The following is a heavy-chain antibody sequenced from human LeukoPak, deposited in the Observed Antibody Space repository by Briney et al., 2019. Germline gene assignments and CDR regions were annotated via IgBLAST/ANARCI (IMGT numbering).Heavy chain of an antibody. V-gene: IGHV3-30*04. Sequence: GGSLRLSCAASGFTFSSYAMHWVRQAPGKGLEWVAVISYDGSNKYYADSVKGRFTISRDNSKNTQYPQMNSLRAEDTAVYYCARETLTSLGYYGMDVWGQGTTVTVSS. J-gene: IGHJ6*02. CDR3: ARETLTSLGYYGMDV. CDR2: ISYDGSNK. D-gene: IGHD7-27*01. CDR1: GFTFSSYA.